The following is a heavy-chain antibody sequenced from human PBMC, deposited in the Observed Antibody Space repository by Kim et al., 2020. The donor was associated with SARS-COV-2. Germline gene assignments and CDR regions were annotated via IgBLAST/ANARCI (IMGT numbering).Heavy chain of an antibody. D-gene: IGHD3-16*01. Sequence: SVKGRFTISRDNSKNTLYLQMNSLRAEDTAVYYCAKPSGAWTTDYVPFDYWGQGTLVTVYS. V-gene: IGHV3-30*02. CDR3: AKPSGAWTTDYVPFDY. J-gene: IGHJ4*02.